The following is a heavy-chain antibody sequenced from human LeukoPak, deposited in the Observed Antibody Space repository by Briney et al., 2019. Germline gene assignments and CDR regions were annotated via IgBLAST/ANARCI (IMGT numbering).Heavy chain of an antibody. Sequence: PGGSLRLSCAASGFRFADYALHWVRQAPGKGLEWVSGISWNSGSVSYADSVKGRFTISRDNAKNSLYLQMHSLRADDTALYYCVKAPYYSGSSLDYWGQGTLVTVSS. V-gene: IGHV3-9*01. J-gene: IGHJ4*02. D-gene: IGHD1-26*01. CDR2: ISWNSGSV. CDR3: VKAPYYSGSSLDY. CDR1: GFRFADYA.